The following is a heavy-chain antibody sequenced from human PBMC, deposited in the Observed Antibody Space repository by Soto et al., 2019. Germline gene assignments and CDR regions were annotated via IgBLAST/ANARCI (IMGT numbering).Heavy chain of an antibody. Sequence: SETLSLTCTVSGGSISSSSYYWGWIRQPPGKGLEWIGSIYYSGSTYYNPSLKSRVTISVDTSKNQFSLKLSSVTAADTAVYYCARRRDRIAVAGMYYFDYWGQGTLVTVSS. J-gene: IGHJ4*02. CDR1: GGSISSSSYY. D-gene: IGHD6-19*01. V-gene: IGHV4-39*01. CDR3: ARRRDRIAVAGMYYFDY. CDR2: IYYSGST.